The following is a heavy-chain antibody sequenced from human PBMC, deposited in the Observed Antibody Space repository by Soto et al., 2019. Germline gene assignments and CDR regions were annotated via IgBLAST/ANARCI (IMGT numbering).Heavy chain of an antibody. CDR3: AKGAPVAYFDY. V-gene: IGHV3-23*01. J-gene: IGHJ4*02. CDR2: ISASGRST. Sequence: GALRLSCAASGFTFSACAMSWVRRAPGKGLEWVSAISASGRSTYHADSVKGRFTISRDNSKSTLYLQMNSLRADDTAVYYCAKGAPVAYFDYWGPGILVTVSS. D-gene: IGHD6-19*01. CDR1: GFTFSACA.